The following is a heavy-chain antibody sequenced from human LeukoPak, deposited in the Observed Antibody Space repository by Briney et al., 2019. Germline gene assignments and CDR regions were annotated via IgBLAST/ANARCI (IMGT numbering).Heavy chain of an antibody. Sequence: GASVKVSCKASGGTFSNYAISWVRQAPGQGLEWMGGIIPIFGTANYAQKFRGRVTITTDKSTRTAYMELRSLRSDDTAVYYCARGSGNYYPLWGQGTLVTVSS. D-gene: IGHD3-10*01. V-gene: IGHV1-69*05. J-gene: IGHJ4*02. CDR1: GGTFSNYA. CDR2: IIPIFGTA. CDR3: ARGSGNYYPL.